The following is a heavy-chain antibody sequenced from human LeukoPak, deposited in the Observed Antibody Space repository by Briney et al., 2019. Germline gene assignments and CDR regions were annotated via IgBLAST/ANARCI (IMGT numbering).Heavy chain of an antibody. CDR2: INHSGST. CDR1: GGSFSGYY. CDR3: ARDDGDYHGWFDP. D-gene: IGHD4-17*01. V-gene: IGHV4-34*01. Sequence: SETLSLTCAVYGGSFSGYYWSWIRQPPGKGLERIGEINHSGSTNYNPSLKSRVTISVDRSKNQFSLKLSSVTAADTAVYYCARDDGDYHGWFDPWGQGTLVTVSS. J-gene: IGHJ5*02.